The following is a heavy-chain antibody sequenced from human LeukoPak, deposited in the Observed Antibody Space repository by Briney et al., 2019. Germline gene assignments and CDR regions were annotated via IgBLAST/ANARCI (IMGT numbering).Heavy chain of an antibody. CDR2: ISGSDDST. D-gene: IGHD1-20*01. J-gene: IGHJ4*02. V-gene: IGHV3-23*01. Sequence: GGSLRLSCAASVFTFSRHALSWVRQAPGKELEWVSAISGSDDSTYYADSVKGRFTISRDNSKNTLYLQMNSLRVKDTGVYHCAKVTGTTNYWGQGTLVTVSS. CDR3: AKVTGTTNY. CDR1: VFTFSRHA.